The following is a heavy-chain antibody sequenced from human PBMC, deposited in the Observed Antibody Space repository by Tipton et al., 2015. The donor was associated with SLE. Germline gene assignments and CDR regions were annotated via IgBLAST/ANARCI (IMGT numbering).Heavy chain of an antibody. CDR2: IYYRGST. D-gene: IGHD1-1*01. V-gene: IGHV4-59*01. CDR3: ARVAPTEVFDY. CDR1: GGSTSGYY. J-gene: IGHJ4*02. Sequence: GLVKPSETLSLTCTVSGGSTSGYYWSWIRQPPGKGLEWIGYIYYRGSTNYNPSLMHRVTISTDTSKNQFSLDLRSVSAADTAAYYCARVAPTEVFDYWGQGTLVTVSS.